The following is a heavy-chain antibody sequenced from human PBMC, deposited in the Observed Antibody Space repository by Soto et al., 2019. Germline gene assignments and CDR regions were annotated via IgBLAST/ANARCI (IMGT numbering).Heavy chain of an antibody. V-gene: IGHV1-8*01. CDR2: MNPNSGNT. Sequence: QAQLVQSGAEVKKPGASVKVSCKASGYTFTGYDINWVRQATGQGLEWMGWMNPNSGNTGYAQNFQGRVTITRDNSITTAYMELTSLRDDDSAVYYCAGEKVGTTGIDFWGQGTLVTVSP. J-gene: IGHJ4*02. D-gene: IGHD1-26*01. CDR1: GYTFTGYD. CDR3: AGEKVGTTGIDF.